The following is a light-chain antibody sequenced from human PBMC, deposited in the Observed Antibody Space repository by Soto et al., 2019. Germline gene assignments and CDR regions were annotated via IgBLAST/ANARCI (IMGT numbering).Light chain of an antibody. CDR1: QSFSNTY. CDR3: QHYGSSPYT. Sequence: EIVLTQSPGTLSLSPGERATLSCRASQSFSNTYLGWYQQKPGQAPRLLIYAASSRATGIPDRFSGRGSGTDFTLTISRLEPEDFAVYYCQHYGSSPYTFGQGTKLEIK. CDR2: AAS. V-gene: IGKV3-20*01. J-gene: IGKJ2*01.